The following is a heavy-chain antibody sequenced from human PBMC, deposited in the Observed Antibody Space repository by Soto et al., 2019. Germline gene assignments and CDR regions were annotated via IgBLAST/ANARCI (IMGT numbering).Heavy chain of an antibody. D-gene: IGHD2-15*01. J-gene: IGHJ6*02. CDR3: ARLLVVVVIDSDGMDV. CDR1: GGSISSYY. CDR2: IYYSGST. V-gene: IGHV4-59*05. Sequence: SETLSLTCTVSGGSISSYYWSWIRQPPGKGLEWIGSIYYSGSTYYNPSLKSRVTISVDTSKNQFSLKLSSVTAADTAVYYCARLLVVVVIDSDGMDVWGQGTTVTVSS.